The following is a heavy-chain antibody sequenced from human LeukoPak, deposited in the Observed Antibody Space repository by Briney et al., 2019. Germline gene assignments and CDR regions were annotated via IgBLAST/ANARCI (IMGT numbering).Heavy chain of an antibody. D-gene: IGHD5-12*01. CDR2: INPSGGST. J-gene: IGHJ3*02. V-gene: IGHV1-46*01. CDR1: GYTFTSYY. Sequence: ASVKVSCKASGYTFTSYYMHWVRQAPGQGLEWMGIINPSGGSTSYAQKFQGRATMTRDTSTSTVYMELSSLRSEDTAVYYCARDGYRTAFDIWGQGTMVTVSS. CDR3: ARDGYRTAFDI.